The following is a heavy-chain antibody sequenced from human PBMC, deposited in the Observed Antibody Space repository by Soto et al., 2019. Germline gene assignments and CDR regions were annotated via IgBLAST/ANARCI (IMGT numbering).Heavy chain of an antibody. J-gene: IGHJ6*02. CDR3: ARRYCSSTSCRNYYGMDV. CDR1: GYTFTSYA. V-gene: IGHV1-3*01. D-gene: IGHD2-2*01. Sequence: ASVKVSCKASGYTFTSYAMHWVRQAPGQRLEWMGWINAGNGNTKYSQKFQGRVTITRDTSAGPAYMELSSLRSEDTAVYYCARRYCSSTSCRNYYGMDVWGQGTTVTVSS. CDR2: INAGNGNT.